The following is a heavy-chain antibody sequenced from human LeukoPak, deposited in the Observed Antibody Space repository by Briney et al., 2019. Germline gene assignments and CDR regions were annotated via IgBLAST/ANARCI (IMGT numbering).Heavy chain of an antibody. V-gene: IGHV4-4*07. CDR3: ARDGGSGSYFNWYFDL. D-gene: IGHD3-10*01. Sequence: SETLSLTCTVSGGSISSYYWSWIRQPAGKGLEWIGRIYYSGSTNYNPSLKSRVTISVDTSKNQFSLKLSSVTAADTAVYYCARDGGSGSYFNWYFDLWGRGTLVTVSS. CDR2: IYYSGST. J-gene: IGHJ2*01. CDR1: GGSISSYY.